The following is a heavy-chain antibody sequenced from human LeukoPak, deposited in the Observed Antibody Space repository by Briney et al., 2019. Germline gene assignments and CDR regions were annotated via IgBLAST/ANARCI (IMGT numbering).Heavy chain of an antibody. CDR3: ARDGDIAINWFDP. V-gene: IGHV1-2*02. J-gene: IGHJ5*02. CDR2: INPNSGDT. CDR1: GYTFIAYF. Sequence: ASVKVSCKASGYTFIAYFIHWVRQAPGQGPEWMGWINPNSGDTNYAPKFQGRVTMTRDTSISTAYMELSRLRSDDTAVYYCARDGDIAINWFDPWGQGTLVTVSS. D-gene: IGHD5-12*01.